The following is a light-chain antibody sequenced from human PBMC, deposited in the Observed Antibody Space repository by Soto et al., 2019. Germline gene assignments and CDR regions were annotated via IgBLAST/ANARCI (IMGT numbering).Light chain of an antibody. CDR1: SSDIGTYNR. Sequence: QSALTQPPSVSGSPGQSVTISCTGTSSDIGTYNRVSWYQQPPGTAPKLMIYEVSNRPSGVPDRFSGSKSGNTASLTISGLHAEDEADYYCSLYTSSSTLGDVFGTGTKVTVL. V-gene: IGLV2-18*01. CDR2: EVS. J-gene: IGLJ1*01. CDR3: SLYTSSSTLGDV.